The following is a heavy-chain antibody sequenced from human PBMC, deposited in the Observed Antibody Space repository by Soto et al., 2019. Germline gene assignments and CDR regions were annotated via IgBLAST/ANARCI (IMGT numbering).Heavy chain of an antibody. D-gene: IGHD3-10*01. V-gene: IGHV3-21*01. Sequence: EVQLVESGGGLVKPGWSLRLSCAASGFTFSSYSMNWVRQAPGKWLEWVSSISSSSSYIYYSDSVKGRFTISRANAKNSLYLQMNSLRAEDTAVYYCARAMVRGVIPPIDYWGQGTLVTVSS. CDR2: ISSSSSYI. CDR3: ARAMVRGVIPPIDY. J-gene: IGHJ4*02. CDR1: GFTFSSYS.